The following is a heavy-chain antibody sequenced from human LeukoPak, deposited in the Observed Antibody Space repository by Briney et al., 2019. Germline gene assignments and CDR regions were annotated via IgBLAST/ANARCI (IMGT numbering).Heavy chain of an antibody. CDR2: IIPIFGTA. CDR3: ARHMHFWSKPYFDL. CDR1: GGTFSSYA. Sequence: ASVKVSCKASGGTFSSYAISWVRQAPGQGLEWMGGIIPIFGTANYAQKFQGRVTITTDESTSTAYMELSSLRSEDTAVYYCARHMHFWSKPYFDLWGRGTLVTVSS. V-gene: IGHV1-69*05. D-gene: IGHD3-3*02. J-gene: IGHJ2*01.